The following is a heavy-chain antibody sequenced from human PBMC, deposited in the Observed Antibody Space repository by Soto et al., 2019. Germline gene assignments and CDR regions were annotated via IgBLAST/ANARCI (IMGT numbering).Heavy chain of an antibody. D-gene: IGHD3-16*01. CDR3: ARDLGGGPDY. CDR1: GYTFTSYA. V-gene: IGHV1-3*01. Sequence: QVQLVQSGAEVKKPGASVKVSCKASGYTFTSYAMHWVRQAPGQRLEWMGWINAGNGNTKYSQKLQGRVTITSDTSASTDYMELSSLRSEDTAVYYCARDLGGGPDYWGQGTLVTASS. CDR2: INAGNGNT. J-gene: IGHJ4*02.